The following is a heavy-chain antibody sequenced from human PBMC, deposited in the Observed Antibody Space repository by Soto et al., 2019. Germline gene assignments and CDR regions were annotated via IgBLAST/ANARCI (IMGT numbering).Heavy chain of an antibody. CDR1: GGSISSGGYY. CDR2: IYYSGST. D-gene: IGHD6-6*01. V-gene: IGHV4-31*03. Sequence: SETLSLTCTVSGGSISSGGYYWSWIRQHPGKGLEWIGYIYYSGSTYYNPSLKSRVTISVDTSKNQFSLKLSSVTAADTAVYYCARACPPSSSPWINWFDPWGQGTLVTVS. J-gene: IGHJ5*02. CDR3: ARACPPSSSPWINWFDP.